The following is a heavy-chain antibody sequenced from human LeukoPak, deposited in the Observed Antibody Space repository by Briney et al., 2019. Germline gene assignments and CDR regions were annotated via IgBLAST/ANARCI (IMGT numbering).Heavy chain of an antibody. CDR3: ARGGYCSGGLCYWFNAFDI. CDR2: MSASGSPI. Sequence: PGGSLRLSCTASGFACSDHEMNWVRQAPGKGLEWISYMSASGSPIDYADSVKGRFTVSRDSAKNSLYLQMNSLRAEDTAIYYCARGGYCSGGLCYWFNAFDIWGQGTMVTVSS. CDR1: GFACSDHE. V-gene: IGHV3-48*03. J-gene: IGHJ3*02. D-gene: IGHD2-15*01.